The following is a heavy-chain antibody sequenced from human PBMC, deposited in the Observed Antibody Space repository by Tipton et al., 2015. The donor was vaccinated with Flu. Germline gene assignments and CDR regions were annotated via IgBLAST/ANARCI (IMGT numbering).Heavy chain of an antibody. CDR2: IHRFGST. D-gene: IGHD3-10*01. Sequence: TLSLTCTVSGDSINSDYFWGWIRQPPGKGLEWIAAIHRFGSTEYNPSLKSRVTISVDTPKNQFSLEMRSVTAADMAVYYCARSTYHYGSGSSDYWGQGTLVTVSS. CDR3: ARSTYHYGSGSSDY. V-gene: IGHV4-38-2*02. CDR1: GDSINSDYF. J-gene: IGHJ4*02.